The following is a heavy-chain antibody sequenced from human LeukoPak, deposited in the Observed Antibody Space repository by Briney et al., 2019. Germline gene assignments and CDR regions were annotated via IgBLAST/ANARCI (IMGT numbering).Heavy chain of an antibody. CDR1: GYTHTELS. Sequence: AGVKVSCKVSGYTHTELSMQGVRRPPAKGCEWVGGFHHEDGETIYAQNFRGRVTMPEDTSTDTAYMELCSLRCKDTAVYYCSTDTSSYYYHRSVPGDAFDIWGQGTMVTVSS. V-gene: IGHV1-24*01. D-gene: IGHD3-22*01. CDR3: STDTSSYYYHRSVPGDAFDI. J-gene: IGHJ3*02. CDR2: FHHEDGET.